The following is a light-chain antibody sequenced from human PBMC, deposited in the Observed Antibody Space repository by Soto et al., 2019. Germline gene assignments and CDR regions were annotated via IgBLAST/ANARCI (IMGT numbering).Light chain of an antibody. V-gene: IGKV3-11*01. CDR1: QSVGKS. CDR2: DAS. J-gene: IGKJ5*01. CDR3: QQRSNWPPFT. Sequence: EIVMTQSPGTLSLSPGERATLSCRASQSVGKSLAWYQQKPGQAPRLLIYDASNRATDIPARFSGSGSGTDFTLTISSLEPEDFAVYYCQQRSNWPPFTFGQGTRLEIK.